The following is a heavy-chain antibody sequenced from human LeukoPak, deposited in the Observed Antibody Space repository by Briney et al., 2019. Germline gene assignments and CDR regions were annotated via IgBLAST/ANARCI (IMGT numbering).Heavy chain of an antibody. Sequence: SHTLSLTCTVSGGSISSGSYYWSWIRQPAGKGLEWIGRIYTSGSTNYNPSLKSRVTISVDTSKNQFSLKLSSVTAADTAVYYCASQRRGYSSYFDYWGQGTLVTVSS. V-gene: IGHV4-61*02. CDR1: GGSISSGSYY. D-gene: IGHD5-18*01. J-gene: IGHJ4*02. CDR2: IYTSGST. CDR3: ASQRRGYSSYFDY.